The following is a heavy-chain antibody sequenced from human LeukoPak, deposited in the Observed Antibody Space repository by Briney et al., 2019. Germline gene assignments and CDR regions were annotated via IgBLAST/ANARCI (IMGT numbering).Heavy chain of an antibody. J-gene: IGHJ4*02. Sequence: GGSLRLSCAASGFTVSSNYMSWVRQAPGKGLEWVSVIYSGGSTYYADSVKGRFTISRDNSKNTLYLQMNSLRAEDTAVYYCARDRDIVVVPAGIDYWGQGTLVTVSS. V-gene: IGHV3-66*01. CDR2: IYSGGST. D-gene: IGHD2-2*01. CDR1: GFTVSSNY. CDR3: ARDRDIVVVPAGIDY.